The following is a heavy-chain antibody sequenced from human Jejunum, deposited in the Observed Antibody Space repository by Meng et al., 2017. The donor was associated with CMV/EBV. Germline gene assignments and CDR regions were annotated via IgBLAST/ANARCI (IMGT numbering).Heavy chain of an antibody. CDR1: AFPLNSYG. Sequence: AFPLNSYGIHWVRQFPGKGLEWVAVLWYDGSRKYFADSVQGRFSISRDDSKNTVYLQMNSLRAEDTAVYYCARDNDGSSHYSQFDYWGQGTLVTVSS. CDR3: ARDNDGSSHYSQFDY. D-gene: IGHD3-22*01. J-gene: IGHJ4*02. V-gene: IGHV3-33*01. CDR2: LWYDGSRK.